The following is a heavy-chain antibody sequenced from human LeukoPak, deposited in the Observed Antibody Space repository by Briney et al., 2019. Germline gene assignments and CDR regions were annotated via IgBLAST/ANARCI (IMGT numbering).Heavy chain of an antibody. D-gene: IGHD5-12*01. CDR2: FDPEDGET. V-gene: IGHV1-24*01. J-gene: IGHJ4*02. Sequence: ASVKVSCKVSGYTLTELSMHWVRQAPGKGLEWMGGFDPEDGETIYAQKFQGRVTMTEDTSTDTAYMELSSLRSEDTAVYYCATILGGYDPSWGVLGYWGQGTLVTVSS. CDR1: GYTLTELS. CDR3: ATILGGYDPSWGVLGY.